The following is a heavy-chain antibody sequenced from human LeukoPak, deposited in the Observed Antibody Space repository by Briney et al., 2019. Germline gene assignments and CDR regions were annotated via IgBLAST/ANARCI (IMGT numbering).Heavy chain of an antibody. CDR2: MNPNSGNT. J-gene: IGHJ5*02. V-gene: IGHV1-8*01. D-gene: IGHD3-3*01. Sequence: GASVKASCKASGYTFTSYDINWVRQATGQGLEWMGWMNPNSGNTGYAQKFQGRVTMTRNTSISTAYMELSSLRSEDTAVYYCARSARSTYYDFWSGYYTRVYNWFDPWGQGTLVTVSS. CDR3: ARSARSTYYDFWSGYYTRVYNWFDP. CDR1: GYTFTSYD.